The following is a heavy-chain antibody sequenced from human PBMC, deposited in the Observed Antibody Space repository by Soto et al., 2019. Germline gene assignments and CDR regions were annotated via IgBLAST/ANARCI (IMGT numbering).Heavy chain of an antibody. CDR3: ARATMGTLDY. V-gene: IGHV3-74*01. J-gene: IGHJ4*02. CDR2: INTDGSGT. D-gene: IGHD7-27*01. CDR1: GFTFSSYA. Sequence: GGSLRLSCAASGFTFSSYAMSWVRQAPGGGLVWASRINTDGSGTNYADSVKGRFTISRDNAKNTLYLQMNSLRAEDTAVYYCARATMGTLDYWGQGTVVTVSS.